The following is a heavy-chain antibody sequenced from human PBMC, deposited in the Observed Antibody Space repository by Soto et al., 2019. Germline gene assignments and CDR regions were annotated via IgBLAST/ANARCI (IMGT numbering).Heavy chain of an antibody. CDR1: GFSFCDYY. CDR3: ARDIEPPGLFFDY. V-gene: IGHV3-11*01. CDR2: IDFTSNSI. D-gene: IGHD6-13*01. Sequence: AGCIRLSSAASGFSFCDYYMSWIRQAPGKGLEWVSYIDFTSNSIYYADSVKGRFTISRDNAKNSLYLQMNSLRAEDTAVYYCARDIEPPGLFFDYWGQGTLVTVSS. J-gene: IGHJ4*02.